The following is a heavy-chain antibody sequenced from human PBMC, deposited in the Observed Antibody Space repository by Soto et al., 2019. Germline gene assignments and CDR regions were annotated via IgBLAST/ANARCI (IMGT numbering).Heavy chain of an antibody. CDR1: GGSISSSSYY. CDR2: IYYSGST. Sequence: SETLSLTCTVSGGSISSSSYYWGWIRQPPGKGLEWIGSIYYSGSTYYNPSLKSRVTISVDTSKNQFSLKLSSVTAADTAVYYCASPNRGGDVVVPAAIDYWGQGTLVTVSS. J-gene: IGHJ4*02. V-gene: IGHV4-39*01. CDR3: ASPNRGGDVVVPAAIDY. D-gene: IGHD2-2*01.